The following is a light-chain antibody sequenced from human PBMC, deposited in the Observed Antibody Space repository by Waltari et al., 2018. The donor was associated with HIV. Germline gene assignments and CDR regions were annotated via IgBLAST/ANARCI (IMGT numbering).Light chain of an antibody. CDR2: EVS. Sequence: QSALTQPASVSGSPGQSITISCTGTSSDLGSYDLVSWYQQHPGKAPTVMIYEVSKRPSWVSNRVSGSKSGNTASLIISGLQAEDEADYYCCSYASGSTFVFGTGTKVTVL. J-gene: IGLJ1*01. CDR1: SSDLGSYDL. V-gene: IGLV2-23*02. CDR3: CSYASGSTFV.